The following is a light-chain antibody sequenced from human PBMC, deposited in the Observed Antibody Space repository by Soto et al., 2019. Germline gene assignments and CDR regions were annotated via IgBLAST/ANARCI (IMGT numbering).Light chain of an antibody. CDR2: DAS. V-gene: IGKV3-20*01. Sequence: EIVLTQSPGTLSLSPGERATLSCRASQSVSSSYLAWYQQKPGQAPRLLIYDASSRATGIPDRFSGSGSGTDFPLTISRLEPEDFAVYYCQQYVSSLYTFGQGTKLEIK. J-gene: IGKJ2*01. CDR3: QQYVSSLYT. CDR1: QSVSSSY.